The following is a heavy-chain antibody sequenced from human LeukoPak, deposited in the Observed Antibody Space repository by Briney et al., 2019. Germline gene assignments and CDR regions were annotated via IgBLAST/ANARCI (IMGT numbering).Heavy chain of an antibody. V-gene: IGHV3-21*01. CDR2: ISSSSSYI. CDR1: GFTFSSYS. Sequence: GGSLRLSCAASGFTFSSYSMNWVRQAQGKGLEWVSSISSSSSYIYYADSVKDRFTISRDNAKNSLYLQMNSLRAEDTAVYYCARDSTDFDCWGQGTLVTVSS. CDR3: ARDSTDFDC. J-gene: IGHJ4*02.